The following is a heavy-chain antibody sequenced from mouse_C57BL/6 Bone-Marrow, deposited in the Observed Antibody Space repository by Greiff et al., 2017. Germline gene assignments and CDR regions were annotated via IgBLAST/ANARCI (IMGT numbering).Heavy chain of an antibody. CDR1: GYTFTSYW. D-gene: IGHD4-1*01. V-gene: IGHV1-50*01. Sequence: QVQLQQPGAELVKPGASVKLSCKASGYTFTSYWMQWVKQRPGQGLEWIGEIDPSDSYTNYNQKFKGKATLTVDTSSSTAYMQLSSLTSEVPAVYYWARWANWVYWYVDVWGRGTTVTVSS. CDR2: IDPSDSYT. J-gene: IGHJ1*03. CDR3: ARWANWVYWYVDV.